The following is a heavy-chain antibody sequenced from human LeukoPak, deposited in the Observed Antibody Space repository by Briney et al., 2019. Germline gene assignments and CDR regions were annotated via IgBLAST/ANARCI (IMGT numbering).Heavy chain of an antibody. CDR3: ARGPGTPFDY. CDR2: IYYSGST. CDR1: GGSISSYY. V-gene: IGHV4-59*01. Sequence: SETLSLTCTVSGGSISSYYWSWIRQPPGKELEWIGYIYYSGSTNYNPSLKSRVTTSVDTSKNQFSLKLSSVTAADTAVYYCARGPGTPFDYWGQGTLVTVSS. J-gene: IGHJ4*02. D-gene: IGHD3-10*01.